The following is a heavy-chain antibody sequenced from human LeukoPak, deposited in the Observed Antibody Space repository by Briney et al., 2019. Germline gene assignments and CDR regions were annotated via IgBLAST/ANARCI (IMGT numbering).Heavy chain of an antibody. D-gene: IGHD2-21*02. J-gene: IGHJ6*03. Sequence: GGSLRLSCAASGFTFSSYGMSWVRQAPGKGLEWVSAISGSGDRTYYADSVKGRFTISRDNSKNTLYLQMNSLRAEDTAVYYCARGEVVTAVYYYYMDVWGKGTTVTVSS. CDR1: GFTFSSYG. CDR2: ISGSGDRT. CDR3: ARGEVVTAVYYYYMDV. V-gene: IGHV3-23*01.